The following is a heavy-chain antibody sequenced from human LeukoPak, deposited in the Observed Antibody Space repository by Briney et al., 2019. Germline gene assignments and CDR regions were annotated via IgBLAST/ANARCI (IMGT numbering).Heavy chain of an antibody. D-gene: IGHD2-2*01. CDR3: ARDLPFIVVVPGLIYYGMDV. J-gene: IGHJ6*02. V-gene: IGHV1-3*01. CDR2: INGGNTDA. CDR1: GYTFTSYA. Sequence: GASVKVSCKASGYTFTSYAMHWVRQAPGQRLEWMGWINRGNTDEWMGWINGGNTDAKYSQKFQGRITITRDTSATTVYMELSSLRSEDTAVYYCARDLPFIVVVPGLIYYGMDVWGQGTTVTVSS.